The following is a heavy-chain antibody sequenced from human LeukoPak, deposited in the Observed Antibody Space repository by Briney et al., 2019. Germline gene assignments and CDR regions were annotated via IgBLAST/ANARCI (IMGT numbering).Heavy chain of an antibody. CDR1: GFTFSSYW. V-gene: IGHV3-7*03. Sequence: GGSLRLSCVASGFTFSSYWMSWVRQAPGKGLEWVANIKQDGSEKYYVDSVKGRFTISRDNAKNTLYLQMNSLRAEDTALYYCAKNSGDYTVYYFDYWGQGTLVIVSS. J-gene: IGHJ4*02. CDR2: IKQDGSEK. D-gene: IGHD1-26*01. CDR3: AKNSGDYTVYYFDY.